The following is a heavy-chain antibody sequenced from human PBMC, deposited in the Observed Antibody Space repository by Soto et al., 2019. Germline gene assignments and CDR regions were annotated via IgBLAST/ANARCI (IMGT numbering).Heavy chain of an antibody. CDR2: ISYDGSNK. Sequence: QVQLVESGGGVVQPGRSLRLSCAASGFTFSSYGMHRVRQAPGKGLERVAVISYDGSNKYYADSVKGRFTISRDNSKNTLYLQMNSLRAEDTAVYYCAKDGWDSSGWYNYYYYMDVWGKGTTVTVSS. D-gene: IGHD6-19*01. CDR3: AKDGWDSSGWYNYYYYMDV. V-gene: IGHV3-30*18. J-gene: IGHJ6*03. CDR1: GFTFSSYG.